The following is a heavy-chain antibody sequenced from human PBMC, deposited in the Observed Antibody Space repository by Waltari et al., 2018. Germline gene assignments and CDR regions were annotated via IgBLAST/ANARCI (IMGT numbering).Heavy chain of an antibody. V-gene: IGHV1-69*05. J-gene: IGHJ4*02. Sequence: QVQLVQSGAEVKKPGSSVKVSCKASAGTFSSYASSWVRQGTGQGHAWMGGSIPISDTATYAPKVQGRVTITTDESTSTAYMDLSSLRSDDTAVYYCASECRYYYYGSGSYCVDYWVQGTLVTVSS. CDR1: AGTFSSYA. D-gene: IGHD3-10*01. CDR2: SIPISDTA. CDR3: ASECRYYYYGSGSYCVDY.